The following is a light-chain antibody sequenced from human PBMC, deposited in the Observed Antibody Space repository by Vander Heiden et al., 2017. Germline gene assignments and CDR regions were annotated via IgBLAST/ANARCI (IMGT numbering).Light chain of an antibody. V-gene: IGKV4-1*01. CDR2: WAS. Sequence: DIVMTQSPDSLRVSRGERATFNCKSSQNVLYSSNNKNYLAWYQQKPGQPPRLLIYWASTRESGVPDRFSGSGSGTDFNLTISSLQAEDVAVYYCQQYYSSPRTFGQGTKVEVK. CDR1: QNVLYSSNNKNY. CDR3: QQYYSSPRT. J-gene: IGKJ1*01.